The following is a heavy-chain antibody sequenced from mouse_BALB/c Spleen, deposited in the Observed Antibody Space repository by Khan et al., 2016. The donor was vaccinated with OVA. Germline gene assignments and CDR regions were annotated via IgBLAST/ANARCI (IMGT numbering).Heavy chain of an antibody. D-gene: IGHD2-4*01. CDR2: ILPGSDNT. Sequence: QVQLQQSGAELMKPGASVKISCKATGYTFSSYWIEWVKQRPGHGLEWIGEILPGSDNTNYNENFKGKATFAADTSSNTAYMQLSSLTSEDSAVDYCARSYYDYDYYAMDYWGQGTSVTVSS. CDR1: GYTFSSYW. V-gene: IGHV1-9*01. CDR3: ARSYYDYDYYAMDY. J-gene: IGHJ4*01.